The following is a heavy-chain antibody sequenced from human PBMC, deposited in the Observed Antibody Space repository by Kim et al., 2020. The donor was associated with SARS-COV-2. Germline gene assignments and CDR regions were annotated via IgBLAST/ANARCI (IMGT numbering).Heavy chain of an antibody. V-gene: IGHV3-7*01. Sequence: DGSEKYYVDSVKGRFTISRDNAKNSLYLQMNRLRAEDTAVYYCASETIATWGQGTTVTVSS. CDR3: ASETIAT. CDR2: DGSEK. J-gene: IGHJ6*02. D-gene: IGHD6-13*01.